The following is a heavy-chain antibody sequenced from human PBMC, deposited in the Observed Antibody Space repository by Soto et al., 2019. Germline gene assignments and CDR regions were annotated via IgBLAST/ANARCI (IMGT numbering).Heavy chain of an antibody. CDR2: IYSGGSP. Sequence: GSLRLSCSASGFTVSRNFMRWVRQAPGKGLEWVSLIYSGGSPYYADSVKGRLTISADKSISTAYLQWSSLKASDTAMYYCARLPPLELLWFGAAFDIWGQGTMVTVSS. CDR1: GFTVSRNF. CDR3: ARLPPLELLWFGAAFDI. V-gene: IGHV3-66*04. D-gene: IGHD3-10*01. J-gene: IGHJ3*02.